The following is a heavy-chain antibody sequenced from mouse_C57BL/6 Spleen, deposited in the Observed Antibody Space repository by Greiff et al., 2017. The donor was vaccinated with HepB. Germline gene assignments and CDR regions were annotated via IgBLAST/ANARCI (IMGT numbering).Heavy chain of an antibody. Sequence: VKLQQPGAELVKPGASVKLSCKASGYTFTSYWMHWVKQRPGRGLEWIGRIDPNSGGTKYNEKFKSKATLTVDKPSSTAYMQLSSLTSEDSAVYYGARSPELTGTWGFAYWGQGTLVTVSA. J-gene: IGHJ3*01. CDR3: ARSPELTGTWGFAY. CDR1: GYTFTSYW. V-gene: IGHV1-72*01. D-gene: IGHD4-1*01. CDR2: IDPNSGGT.